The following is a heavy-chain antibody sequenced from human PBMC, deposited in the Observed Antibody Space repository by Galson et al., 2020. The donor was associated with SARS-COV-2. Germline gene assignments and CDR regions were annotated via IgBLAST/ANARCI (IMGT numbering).Heavy chain of an antibody. V-gene: IGHV1-69*13. Sequence: SVKVSCKASGGTFSSYAISWVRQAPGQGLEWMGGIIPIFGTANYAQKFQGRVTITADESTSTAYMELSILRSEDTAVYYCARDNPRSALVATGTTYNFCYGMDVWDQGTTVTVSS. D-gene: IGHD1-1*01. J-gene: IGHJ6*02. CDR1: GGTFSSYA. CDR3: ARDNPRSALVATGTTYNFCYGMDV. CDR2: IIPIFGTA.